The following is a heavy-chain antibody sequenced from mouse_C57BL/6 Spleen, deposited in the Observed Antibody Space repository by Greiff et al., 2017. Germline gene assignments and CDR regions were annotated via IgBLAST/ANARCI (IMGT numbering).Heavy chain of an antibody. Sequence: EVKVEESGGGLVKPGGSLKLSCAASGFTFSSYAMSWVRQTPEKRLEWVATISDGGSYTYYPDNVKGRFTISRDNAKNNLYLQMSHLKSEDTAMYYCARDSDYYGSDYWGQGTTLTVSS. D-gene: IGHD1-1*01. J-gene: IGHJ2*01. CDR2: ISDGGSYT. CDR1: GFTFSSYA. V-gene: IGHV5-4*01. CDR3: ARDSDYYGSDY.